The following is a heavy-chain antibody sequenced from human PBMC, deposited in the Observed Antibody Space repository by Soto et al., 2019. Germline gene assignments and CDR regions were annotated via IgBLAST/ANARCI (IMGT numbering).Heavy chain of an antibody. CDR1: GGTFSSYT. CDR3: AKDLSGSAVGWIQLWFDP. J-gene: IGHJ5*02. Sequence: GASVQVSCKASGGTFSSYTISWVRQAPGQGLEWMGRISANNGNTNYAQKLQGRVTMTTDTSTSTAYMELNSLRAEDTAVYYCAKDLSGSAVGWIQLWFDPWGQGTLVTVSS. V-gene: IGHV1-18*01. CDR2: ISANNGNT. D-gene: IGHD5-18*01.